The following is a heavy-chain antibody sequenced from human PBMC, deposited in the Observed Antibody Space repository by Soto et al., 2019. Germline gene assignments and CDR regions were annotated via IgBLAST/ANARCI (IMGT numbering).Heavy chain of an antibody. V-gene: IGHV4-61*01. CDR1: GGSVSDGTYY. D-gene: IGHD3-10*01. Sequence: SETLSLTSTVSGGSVSDGTYYWNWIRQPPGKGLEWIGYIYYSGSTNYNPSLKSRVTISLDTSKNQFSLNLSSVTAADTAVYYCARDFFDSGSYKRWAPGYWGQGTLVIVSS. CDR3: ARDFFDSGSYKRWAPGY. CDR2: IYYSGST. J-gene: IGHJ4*02.